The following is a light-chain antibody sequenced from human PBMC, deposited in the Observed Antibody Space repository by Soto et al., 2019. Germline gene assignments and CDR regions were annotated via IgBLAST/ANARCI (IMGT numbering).Light chain of an antibody. CDR2: EGT. Sequence: QSALTQPASVSGSPGQSITISCTRSSTDFENYNLVSWYQHCPDKAPKLIIYEGTKRPSEISDRFSGSESDTTASLIISGLQPEDEADYYCSSYAGNSAPVVFGGGTKLTVL. CDR3: SSYAGNSAPVV. V-gene: IGLV2-23*01. CDR1: STDFENYNL. J-gene: IGLJ2*01.